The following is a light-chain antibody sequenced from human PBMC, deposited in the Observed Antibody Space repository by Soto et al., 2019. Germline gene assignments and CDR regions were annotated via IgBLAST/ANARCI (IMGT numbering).Light chain of an antibody. CDR2: YDS. CDR3: QVWDSSSDPVV. J-gene: IGLJ2*01. CDR1: NIGSKS. Sequence: SYELTQPPSVSVAPGKTARITCGGNNIGSKSVHWYQLKPGQAPVLVIYYDSDRPSGIPERFSGSNSGNTATLTISRVEAGDEADYYCQVWDSSSDPVVFGGGTKLTVL. V-gene: IGLV3-21*04.